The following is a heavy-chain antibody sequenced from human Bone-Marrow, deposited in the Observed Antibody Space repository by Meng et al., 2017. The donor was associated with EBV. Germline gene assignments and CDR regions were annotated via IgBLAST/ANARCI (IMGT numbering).Heavy chain of an antibody. CDR1: GDSISSFYY. D-gene: IGHD6-19*01. J-gene: IGHJ5*02. CDR3: ARPFPSWQSPRLDPFGA. CDR2: VHYTGST. Sequence: QLQRRESGPGQVKPSETPSLTRTVSGDSISSFYYWGWIRQPPGRGLEWIGSVHYTGSTYYSPSLKSRVTVSVDTSKNQFSLRLTSVTAADTAVYYCARPFPSWQSPRLDPFGAWGQGTLVTVSS. V-gene: IGHV4-39*01.